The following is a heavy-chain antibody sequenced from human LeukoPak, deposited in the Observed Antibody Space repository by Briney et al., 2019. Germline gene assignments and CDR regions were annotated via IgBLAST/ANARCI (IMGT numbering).Heavy chain of an antibody. CDR2: ISGSGGTT. Sequence: GGPLRLSCAASGFTFSSYAMNWVRQAPGKGLEWVSAISGSGGTTDYADSVKGRFTISRDSSKNTLFLQMNSLRAEDTAVYYCAREYGSGSSSPFDYWGQGTLVTVSS. CDR1: GFTFSSYA. D-gene: IGHD3-10*01. V-gene: IGHV3-23*01. J-gene: IGHJ4*02. CDR3: AREYGSGSSSPFDY.